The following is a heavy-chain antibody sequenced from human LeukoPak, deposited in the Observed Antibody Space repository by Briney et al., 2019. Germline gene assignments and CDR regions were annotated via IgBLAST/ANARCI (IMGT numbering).Heavy chain of an antibody. Sequence: PGGSLRLSCAASGFTFSSYSMNWVRQAPGKGLEWVSSISSSSSYIYYADSVKGRFTISRDNAKNSLYLQMNSLRAEDTAVYYCARAGRTEDYGEYYYYYYYMDVWGKGTTVTVSS. V-gene: IGHV3-21*01. CDR2: ISSSSSYI. J-gene: IGHJ6*03. CDR1: GFTFSSYS. CDR3: ARAGRTEDYGEYYYYYYYMDV. D-gene: IGHD4-17*01.